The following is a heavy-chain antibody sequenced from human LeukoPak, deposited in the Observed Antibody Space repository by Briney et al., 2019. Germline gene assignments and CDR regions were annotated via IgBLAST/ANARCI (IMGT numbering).Heavy chain of an antibody. J-gene: IGHJ4*02. CDR3: ARDEVYGEQYYFDY. Sequence: KPGGSLRLSCAASGFTFSTYTMNWVRQAPGKGLEWVSSISSSSTYIYYADSVKDRFTISRDNAKNSLYLQMNSLRAEDTAVYYCARDEVYGEQYYFDYWGQGTLVTVSS. CDR1: GFTFSTYT. V-gene: IGHV3-21*01. D-gene: IGHD4/OR15-4a*01. CDR2: ISSSSTYI.